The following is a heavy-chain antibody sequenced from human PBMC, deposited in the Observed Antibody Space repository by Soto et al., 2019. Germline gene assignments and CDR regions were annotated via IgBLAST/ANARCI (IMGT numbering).Heavy chain of an antibody. V-gene: IGHV3-33*01. D-gene: IGHD3-3*01. CDR1: GFTFNTFG. J-gene: IGHJ6*02. CDR3: ARDKKTSGNPNYFYYALDV. CDR2: IWNDGSNR. Sequence: QVPLVESGGGVVQPGRSLTLSCAASGFTFNTFGMHWVRQAPGKGLEWVAVIWNDGSNRYYGDSVKGRFAISRDNSKNPLYLEMNSLRAEDTAIYYCARDKKTSGNPNYFYYALDVWGQGTTVSVSS.